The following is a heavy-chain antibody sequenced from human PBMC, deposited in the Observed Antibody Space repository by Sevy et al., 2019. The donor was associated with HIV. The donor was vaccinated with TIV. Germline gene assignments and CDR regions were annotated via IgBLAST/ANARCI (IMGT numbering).Heavy chain of an antibody. J-gene: IGHJ4*02. V-gene: IGHV3-7*01. CDR3: ASNTYHYDSNTYYPVY. CDR1: GFNLSPYW. CDR2: IKKDGNEK. D-gene: IGHD3-22*01. Sequence: GGSLRLSCVASGFNLSPYWMTWVRQAPGKGLEWVANIKKDGNEKYYVDSVKGRFTVSRDNAKNALYLQMYSLRVEDTAVYFCASNTYHYDSNTYYPVYWGQGTRVTVFS.